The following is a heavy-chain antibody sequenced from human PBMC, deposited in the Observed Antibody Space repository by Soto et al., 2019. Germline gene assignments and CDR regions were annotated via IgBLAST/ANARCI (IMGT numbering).Heavy chain of an antibody. Sequence: PGESLKISCKGSGYSFTSYWIGWVRQMPGKGLEWMGIIYPGDSDTRYSPSFQGQVTISADKSISTAYLQWSSLKASDTAMYYCARGKKGTIFPDLERYNWFDPWGQGTLVTVSS. CDR2: IYPGDSDT. D-gene: IGHD3-3*01. J-gene: IGHJ5*02. CDR3: ARGKKGTIFPDLERYNWFDP. V-gene: IGHV5-51*01. CDR1: GYSFTSYW.